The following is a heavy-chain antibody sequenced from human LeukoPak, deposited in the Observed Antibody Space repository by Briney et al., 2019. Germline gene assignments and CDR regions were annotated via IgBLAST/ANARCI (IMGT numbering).Heavy chain of an antibody. V-gene: IGHV1-2*02. CDR3: ARENRREFDY. Sequence: ASVKVSCKASGYTFTSYDINWVRQAPGQGLEWMGWINPNSGGTNYAQKFQGRVTMTRDTSISTAYMELSRLRSDDTAVYYCARENRREFDYWGQGTLVTVSS. J-gene: IGHJ4*02. CDR1: GYTFTSYD. CDR2: INPNSGGT.